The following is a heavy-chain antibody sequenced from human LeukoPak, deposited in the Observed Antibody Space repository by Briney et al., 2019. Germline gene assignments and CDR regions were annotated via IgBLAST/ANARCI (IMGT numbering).Heavy chain of an antibody. CDR1: GFTFSSYA. D-gene: IGHD3-3*01. Sequence: GGSLRLSCAASGFTFSSYAMHWVRQAPGKGLEWVAVISYDGSNKYYADSVKGRFTISRDNPKNTLYLQMNSLRAEDTAVYYCAKNSRFLEWSQPAEYFQHWGQGTLDTVSS. CDR2: ISYDGSNK. V-gene: IGHV3-30-3*02. CDR3: AKNSRFLEWSQPAEYFQH. J-gene: IGHJ1*01.